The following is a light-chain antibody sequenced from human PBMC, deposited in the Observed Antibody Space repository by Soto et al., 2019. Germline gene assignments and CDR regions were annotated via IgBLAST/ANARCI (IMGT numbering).Light chain of an antibody. CDR3: QQFKSYQCT. J-gene: IGKJ4*02. CDR2: DAS. V-gene: IGKV1-9*01. Sequence: DIQMTQSPSFLSASVGDRVTITCRASQASSYCLAWYQQKPGKAPKLLIYDASTLQSGVPSRFSGSGSGTAFTLPISSLQPEDFATYHCQQFKSYQCTFGGGTKVEIK. CDR1: QASSYC.